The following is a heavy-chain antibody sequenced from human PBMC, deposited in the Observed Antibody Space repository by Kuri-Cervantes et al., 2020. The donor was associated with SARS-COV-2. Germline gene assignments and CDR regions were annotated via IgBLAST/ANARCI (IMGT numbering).Heavy chain of an antibody. Sequence: GSLRLSCTVSGGSISSYYWSWLRQPPGKGLEWIGYFYNGGTTNYNPSLGSRVTISVDTPRNQFSLKVTSMTAADTAVYYCARGPFYPMSSPLDFWGQGTLVTVSS. CDR3: ARGPFYPMSSPLDF. D-gene: IGHD6-6*01. J-gene: IGHJ4*02. V-gene: IGHV4-59*01. CDR1: GGSISSYY. CDR2: FYNGGTT.